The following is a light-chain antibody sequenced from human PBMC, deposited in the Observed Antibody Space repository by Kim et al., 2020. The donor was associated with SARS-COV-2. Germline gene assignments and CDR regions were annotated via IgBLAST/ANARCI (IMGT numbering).Light chain of an antibody. CDR2: QDK. CDR3: QTWDSSTWV. CDR1: GLGDKD. Sequence: SGSPGPTASITCSGGGLGDKDASWYRQKPGQSPGVVIYQDKKRPSEIPERFTGSNSGNTATLTISGTQAMDEADYYCQTWDSSTWVVGGGTQLTVL. J-gene: IGLJ3*02. V-gene: IGLV3-1*01.